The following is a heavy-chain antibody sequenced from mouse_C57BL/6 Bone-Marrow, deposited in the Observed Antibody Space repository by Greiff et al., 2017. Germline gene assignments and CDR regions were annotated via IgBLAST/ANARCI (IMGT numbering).Heavy chain of an antibody. J-gene: IGHJ1*03. Sequence: EVQLVESGGGLVKPGGSLKLSCAASGFTFSSYAMSWVRQTPEKRLEWVATISDGGSYTYYPDNVKGRFTISRDNAKNNLYLQMSHLKSEDTAMYYCAREGYGSSGGYFDVWGRGNTVTVST. D-gene: IGHD1-1*01. CDR3: AREGYGSSGGYFDV. CDR1: GFTFSSYA. CDR2: ISDGGSYT. V-gene: IGHV5-4*01.